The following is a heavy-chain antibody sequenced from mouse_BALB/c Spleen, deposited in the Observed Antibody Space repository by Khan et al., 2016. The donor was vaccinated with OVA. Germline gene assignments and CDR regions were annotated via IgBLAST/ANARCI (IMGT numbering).Heavy chain of an antibody. CDR3: TRRVDY. CDR1: GFTFNDYE. J-gene: IGHJ4*01. CDR2: FDPATGNT. V-gene: IGHV1-15*01. Sequence: QVQLKESGAELVKPGASVTLSCKASGFTFNDYEMHWVKQSPVHGLEWIGTFDPATGNTTYDQKFQGKATLTADKSSNTAYMELRSLTSEDSAVYYCTRRVDYWGQGTSVTVSS.